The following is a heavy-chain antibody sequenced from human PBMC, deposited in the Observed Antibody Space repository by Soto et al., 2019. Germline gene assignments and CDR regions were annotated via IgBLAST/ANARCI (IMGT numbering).Heavy chain of an antibody. D-gene: IGHD3-9*01. J-gene: IGHJ5*02. Sequence: SETLSLTCTVSGGSISSYYWSWIRQPPGKGLEWIGYIYYSGSTNYNPSLKSRVTISVDTSKNQFSLKLSSVTAADTAVYYCARHHLTGYYHLNWFDPWGQGTLVTVS. CDR1: GGSISSYY. CDR3: ARHHLTGYYHLNWFDP. V-gene: IGHV4-59*08. CDR2: IYYSGST.